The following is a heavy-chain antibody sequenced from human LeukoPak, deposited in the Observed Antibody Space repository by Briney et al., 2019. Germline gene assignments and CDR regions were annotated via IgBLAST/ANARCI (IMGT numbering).Heavy chain of an antibody. CDR3: ARGGVVVPAAIIGWFDP. D-gene: IGHD2-2*02. CDR2: ISSSSSYI. J-gene: IGHJ5*02. V-gene: IGHV3-21*01. Sequence: GGSLRLSCAASGFTVSSNYMSWVRQAPGKGLEWVSSISSSSSYIYYADSVKGRFTISRDNAKNSLYLQMNSLRAEDTAVYYCARGGVVVPAAIIGWFDPWGQGTLVTVSS. CDR1: GFTVSSNY.